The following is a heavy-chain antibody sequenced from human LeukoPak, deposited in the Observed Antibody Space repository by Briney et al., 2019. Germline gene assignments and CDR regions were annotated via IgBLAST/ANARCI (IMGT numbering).Heavy chain of an antibody. CDR2: IYYSGST. CDR1: GGSISSSSYY. D-gene: IGHD4-17*01. J-gene: IGHJ5*02. Sequence: SETLSLTCTVSGGSISSSSYYWGWIRQPPGKGLEWIGSIYYSGSTYYNPSLKSRVTISVDTSKNQFSLKLSSVTAADTAVYYCARDLRGGGDYSGWFDPWGQGTLVTVSS. V-gene: IGHV4-39*07. CDR3: ARDLRGGGDYSGWFDP.